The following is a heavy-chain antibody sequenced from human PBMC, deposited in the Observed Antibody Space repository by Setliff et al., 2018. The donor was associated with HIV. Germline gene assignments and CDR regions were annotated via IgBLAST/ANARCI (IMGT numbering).Heavy chain of an antibody. CDR1: RGSISRYY. CDR2: IYYSGNT. Sequence: PSETLSLTCTVSRGSISRYYWSWIRQPPGKGLEWIGSIYYSGNTYYNPSLKSRVTISGDTSKKQFSLKLRAVTAADSAVYYCARQGRPGDFDSWGQGTLVTVSS. D-gene: IGHD7-27*01. J-gene: IGHJ4*02. V-gene: IGHV4-39*01. CDR3: ARQGRPGDFDS.